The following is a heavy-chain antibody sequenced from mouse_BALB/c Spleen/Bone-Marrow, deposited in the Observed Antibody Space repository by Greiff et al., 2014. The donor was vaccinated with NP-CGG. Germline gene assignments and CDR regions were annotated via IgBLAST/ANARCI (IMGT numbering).Heavy chain of an antibody. V-gene: IGHV5-12*02. CDR2: ITKGGGST. J-gene: IGHJ4*01. CDR1: GFTFSDYY. D-gene: IGHD4-1*01. CDR3: ARQLAYAMDY. Sequence: EVNLVESGGGLVQPGGSLKLSCATSGFTFSDYYMYWVRQTPEKRLEWVAYITKGGGSTYYPDIVKGRFTIPRDNAKNTLYLQMSRLKSEDTAMYHCARQLAYAMDYWGQGTSVTVPS.